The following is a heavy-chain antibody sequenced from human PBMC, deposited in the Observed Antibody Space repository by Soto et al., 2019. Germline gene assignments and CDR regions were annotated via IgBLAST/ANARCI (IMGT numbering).Heavy chain of an antibody. D-gene: IGHD3-10*01. Sequence: EVQLVESGGGLVQPGGSLKLSCAASGFTFSGSAMHWVRQASGKGLEWVGRIRSKANSYATAYAASVKGRFTISRDDSKNTAYLRMNSLKPEDTAVYYCTGHRIIWFGEFSFDYWGQGTLVTVSS. J-gene: IGHJ4*02. V-gene: IGHV3-73*01. CDR3: TGHRIIWFGEFSFDY. CDR2: IRSKANSYAT. CDR1: GFTFSGSA.